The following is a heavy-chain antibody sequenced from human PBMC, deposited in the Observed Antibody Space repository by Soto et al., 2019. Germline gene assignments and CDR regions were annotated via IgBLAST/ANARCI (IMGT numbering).Heavy chain of an antibody. V-gene: IGHV5-51*01. CDR1: GYTFTIYW. J-gene: IGHJ4*02. D-gene: IGHD4-17*01. CDR3: ARPANTVADHFDL. Sequence: LKISCQVSGYTFTIYWIGWVRQMPGKGLEWMGIIYPSDSDTRYSPSFQGQVTISADQSINTAYLQWDSLKASDTAIYYCARPANTVADHFDLWGQGTPVTVS. CDR2: IYPSDSDT.